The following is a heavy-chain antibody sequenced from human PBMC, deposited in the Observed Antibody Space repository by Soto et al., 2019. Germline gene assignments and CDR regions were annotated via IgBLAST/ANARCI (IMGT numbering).Heavy chain of an antibody. Sequence: PGGSLRLSCAASGFTFSSYDMHWVRQATGKGLEWISAIGTAGDTYYPGSVKGRFTISRDNAKNTLYLQMNSLRAEDTAVYYCVRDPVRAQYASSSVWFDPWGQGTLVTVSS. J-gene: IGHJ5*02. CDR2: IGTAGDT. D-gene: IGHD6-6*01. CDR3: VRDPVRAQYASSSVWFDP. V-gene: IGHV3-13*04. CDR1: GFTFSSYD.